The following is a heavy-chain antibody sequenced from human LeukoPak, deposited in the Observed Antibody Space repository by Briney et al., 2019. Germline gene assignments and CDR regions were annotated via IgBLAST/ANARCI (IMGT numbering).Heavy chain of an antibody. D-gene: IGHD6-13*01. J-gene: IGHJ4*02. CDR3: ARSLAAAGFGFDY. CDR1: GYTFTSYD. Sequence: GASVKVSCKASGYTFTSYDINWVRQAPGQGLEGMGWMNPNSGNTGYAQKFQGRVTMTRNTSISTAYMELSSLRSEDTAVYYCARSLAAAGFGFDYWGQGTLVTVSS. CDR2: MNPNSGNT. V-gene: IGHV1-8*01.